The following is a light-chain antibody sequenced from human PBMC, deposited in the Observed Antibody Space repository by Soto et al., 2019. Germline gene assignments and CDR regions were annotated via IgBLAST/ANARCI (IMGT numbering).Light chain of an antibody. Sequence: DIVLTQAPDSLASSLVAIGTINCKSSRKLLYNDKNYVAWYQQKPGQAPKLLIYWASTRESEVPVRISGSGSVTDFRLTISDLQADDAAVYYCQQFYTTPRTFGQGTRVEI. J-gene: IGKJ2*01. CDR3: QQFYTTPRT. CDR2: WAS. CDR1: RKLLYNDKNY. V-gene: IGKV4-1*01.